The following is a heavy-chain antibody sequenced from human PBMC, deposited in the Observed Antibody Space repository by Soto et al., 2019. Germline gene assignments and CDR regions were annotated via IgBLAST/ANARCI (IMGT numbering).Heavy chain of an antibody. Sequence: ASVKVSCKASGYTFTGYYMHWVRPAPGQGLEWMGWINPNSGGTNYAQKFQGRVTMTRDTSISTAYMELRSLRSDDTAVYYCARDQGITIFGVVNHLPDYWGQGTLVTVSS. CDR3: ARDQGITIFGVVNHLPDY. CDR1: GYTFTGYY. D-gene: IGHD3-3*01. CDR2: INPNSGGT. J-gene: IGHJ4*02. V-gene: IGHV1-2*02.